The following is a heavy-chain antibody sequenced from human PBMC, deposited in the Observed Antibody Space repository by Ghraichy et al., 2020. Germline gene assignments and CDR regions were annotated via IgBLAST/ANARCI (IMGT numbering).Heavy chain of an antibody. CDR1: GYTFTSYY. V-gene: IGHV1-46*01. CDR3: AREDSSSSRAYDAFDI. CDR2: INPSGGST. J-gene: IGHJ3*02. D-gene: IGHD6-6*01. Sequence: ASVKVSCKASGYTFTSYYMHWVRQAPGQGLEWMGIINPSGGSTSYAQKFQGRVTMTRDTSTSTVYMELSSLRSEDTAVYYCAREDSSSSRAYDAFDIWGQGTMVTVSS.